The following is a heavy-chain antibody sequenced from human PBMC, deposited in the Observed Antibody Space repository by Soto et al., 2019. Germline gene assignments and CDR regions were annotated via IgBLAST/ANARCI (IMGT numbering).Heavy chain of an antibody. CDR2: ISSSGGGT. CDR3: AKDSAPNDSSGYYPILLDF. CDR1: GFSFSTYA. V-gene: IGHV3-23*01. D-gene: IGHD3-22*01. J-gene: IGHJ4*02. Sequence: SLRLSCAASGFSFSTYAMGWVRQAPGKGLEWVSAISSSGGGTYYVDSVKGRFTISRDNSRNTLYLQLNDLRAEDTAVYYCAKDSAPNDSSGYYPILLDFWGRGPRFTVPS.